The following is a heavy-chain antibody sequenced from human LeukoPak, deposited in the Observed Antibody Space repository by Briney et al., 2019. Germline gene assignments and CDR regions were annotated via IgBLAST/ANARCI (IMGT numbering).Heavy chain of an antibody. J-gene: IGHJ4*02. Sequence: GGSLRLSCAASGFTLSSYAMSWVRQAPGKGLEWVSAISGSGGSTYYADSVKGRFTISRDNSKNSLYLQMNSLRAEDTALYYCAKDMTYDSSGYYSSWGQGTLVTVSS. CDR1: GFTLSSYA. V-gene: IGHV3-23*01. D-gene: IGHD3-22*01. CDR2: ISGSGGST. CDR3: AKDMTYDSSGYYSS.